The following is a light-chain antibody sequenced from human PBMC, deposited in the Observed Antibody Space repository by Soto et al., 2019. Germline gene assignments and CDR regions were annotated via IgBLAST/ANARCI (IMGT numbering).Light chain of an antibody. CDR1: QSISTW. CDR3: QQHNGYFVT. J-gene: IGKJ1*01. CDR2: KAS. V-gene: IGKV1-5*03. Sequence: DIQMTQSPSTLSASVGDRVTITCRASQSISTWSAWYQQKPGKAPKLLIYKASSLESGVPSRFSGSGSGTEFTLTISSLQPDDFATYYCQQHNGYFVTFVQGTKV.